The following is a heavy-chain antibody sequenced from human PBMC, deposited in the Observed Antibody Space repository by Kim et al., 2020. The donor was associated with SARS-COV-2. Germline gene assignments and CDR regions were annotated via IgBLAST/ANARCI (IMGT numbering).Heavy chain of an antibody. V-gene: IGHV4-31*03. CDR1: GGPISSGGYY. CDR3: ARGDTIFGVVINAFDI. D-gene: IGHD3-3*01. J-gene: IGHJ3*02. Sequence: SETLSLTCTVSGGPISSGGYYWSWIRQHPGKGLEWIGYIYYSGSTYYNPSLKSRVTISVDTSKNQFSLKLSSVTAADTAVYYCARGDTIFGVVINAFDIWGQGTMVTVSS. CDR2: IYYSGST.